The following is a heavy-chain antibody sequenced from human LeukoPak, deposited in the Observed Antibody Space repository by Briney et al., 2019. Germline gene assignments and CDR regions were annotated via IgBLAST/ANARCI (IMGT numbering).Heavy chain of an antibody. CDR1: GFTFSSYS. CDR2: ISSSSSTI. CDR3: ARELDTAMVTAFDY. J-gene: IGHJ4*02. Sequence: GGSLRLSCAASGFTFSSYSMNWVRQAPGKGLEWVSYISSSSSTIYYADSVKGRFTISRDNAKNSLYLQMNSLRAEDTAVYYCARELDTAMVTAFDYWGQGTLVTVSS. V-gene: IGHV3-48*01. D-gene: IGHD5-18*01.